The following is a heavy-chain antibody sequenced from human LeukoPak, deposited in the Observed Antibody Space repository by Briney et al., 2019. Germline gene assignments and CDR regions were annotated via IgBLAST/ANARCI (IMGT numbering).Heavy chain of an antibody. Sequence: GGSLRLSCAASGFTVSSNYMSWVSQAPGKGLEWVSVIYSGGSTYYADSVKGRFTISRHNSKNTLYLQMNSLRAEDTAVYYCARHYDILNGPRPYGMDVWGKGTTVTVSS. CDR1: GFTVSSNY. V-gene: IGHV3-53*04. J-gene: IGHJ6*04. CDR2: IYSGGST. CDR3: ARHYDILNGPRPYGMDV. D-gene: IGHD3-9*01.